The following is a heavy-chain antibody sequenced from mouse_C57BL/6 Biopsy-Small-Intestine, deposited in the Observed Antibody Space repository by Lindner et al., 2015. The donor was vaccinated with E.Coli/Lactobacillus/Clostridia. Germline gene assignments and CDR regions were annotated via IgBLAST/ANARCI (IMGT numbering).Heavy chain of an antibody. CDR1: GYSFTGYY. CDR2: INPSTGGT. D-gene: IGHD1-1*01. Sequence: VQLQESGPELVKPGASVKISCKASGYSFTGYYMNWVKQSPEKSLEWIGEINPSTGGTTYNQKFKAKATLTVDKSSSTAYMQLKSLTSEDSAVYYCARRGTTVVARYFDVWGTGTTVTVSS. J-gene: IGHJ1*03. CDR3: ARRGTTVVARYFDV. V-gene: IGHV1-42*01.